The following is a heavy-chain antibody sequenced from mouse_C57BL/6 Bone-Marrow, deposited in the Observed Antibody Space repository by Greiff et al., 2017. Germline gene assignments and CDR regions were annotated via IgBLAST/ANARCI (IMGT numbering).Heavy chain of an antibody. CDR2: IYPGSGST. D-gene: IGHD2-5*01. CDR3: ASDSNFYAMDY. Sequence: QVQLQPPGAELVKPGASVKMSCKASGYTFTSYWITWVKQRPGQGLEWIGDIYPGSGSTNYNEKFKSKATLTVDTSSSTAYMQLSSLTSEDSAVYDCASDSNFYAMDYWGQGTSVTVSS. J-gene: IGHJ4*01. CDR1: GYTFTSYW. V-gene: IGHV1-55*01.